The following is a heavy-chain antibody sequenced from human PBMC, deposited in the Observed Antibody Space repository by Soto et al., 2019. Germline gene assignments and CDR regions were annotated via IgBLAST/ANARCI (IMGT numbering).Heavy chain of an antibody. D-gene: IGHD3-10*01. CDR1: GYTFNSYG. V-gene: IGHV1-18*01. J-gene: IGHJ5*02. Sequence: ASVKVSCKASGYTFNSYGISWVRQAPGQGLEWMGWISAYNGNTNYAQKVQGRVTMTTDTSTSTAYMELRSLRSDDTAVYYCARGVGSGSYYNQYNWFDPWGQGTLVTVSS. CDR3: ARGVGSGSYYNQYNWFDP. CDR2: ISAYNGNT.